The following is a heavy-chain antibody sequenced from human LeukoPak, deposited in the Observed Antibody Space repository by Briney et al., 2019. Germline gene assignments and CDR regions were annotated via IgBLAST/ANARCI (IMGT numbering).Heavy chain of an antibody. J-gene: IGHJ4*02. V-gene: IGHV1-18*01. CDR2: ISAYNGNT. Sequence: ASVKVSCKASGYTFASYGISWVRQAPGQGLEWMGWISAYNGNTNYAQKLQGRVTMTTHTSTRTAYMELRSLRSDDTVVYYCARGGYCSSTSCYSRDYWGQGTLVTVSS. CDR3: ARGGYCSSTSCYSRDY. CDR1: GYTFASYG. D-gene: IGHD2-2*01.